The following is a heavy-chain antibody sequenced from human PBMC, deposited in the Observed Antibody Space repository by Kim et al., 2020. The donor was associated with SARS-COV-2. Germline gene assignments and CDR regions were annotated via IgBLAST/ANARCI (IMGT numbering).Heavy chain of an antibody. CDR3: ATLQGYRDY. CDR2: GET. Sequence: GETIYAQKFQGRVTMTEDTSTDTAYMELSSLRSEDTAVYYCATLQGYRDYWGQGTLVTVSS. V-gene: IGHV1-24*01. J-gene: IGHJ4*02. D-gene: IGHD1-1*01.